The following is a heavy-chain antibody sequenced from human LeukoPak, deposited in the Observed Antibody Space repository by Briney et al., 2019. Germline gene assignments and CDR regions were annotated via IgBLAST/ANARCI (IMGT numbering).Heavy chain of an antibody. Sequence: PSETLSLTCTVSGGSISSYYWSWIRQPPGKGLEWIGYIYYSGSTNYNPSLKSRVTISVDTSKNQFSLKLSSVTAADTAVYYCARRSSGYYGGHFDYWGQGTLVTVSS. J-gene: IGHJ4*02. D-gene: IGHD3-22*01. V-gene: IGHV4-59*01. CDR2: IYYSGST. CDR1: GGSISSYY. CDR3: ARRSSGYYGGHFDY.